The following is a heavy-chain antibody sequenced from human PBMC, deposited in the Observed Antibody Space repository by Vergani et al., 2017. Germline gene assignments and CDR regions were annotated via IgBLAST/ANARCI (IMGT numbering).Heavy chain of an antibody. V-gene: IGHV4-39*01. Sequence: QLQLQESGPGLVKPSETLSLTCTVSGGSISSSSYYWGWIRQPPGKGLEWIGSIYYSGSTYYNPSLKIRVTISVDTSKNQFSLKLSSVTAADTAVYYCARSNVEYSSSSAFDYWGQGTLVTVSS. J-gene: IGHJ4*02. CDR1: GGSISSSSYY. CDR3: ARSNVEYSSSSAFDY. D-gene: IGHD6-6*01. CDR2: IYYSGST.